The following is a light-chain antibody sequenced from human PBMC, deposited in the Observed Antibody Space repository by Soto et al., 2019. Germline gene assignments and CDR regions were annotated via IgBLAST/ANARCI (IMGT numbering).Light chain of an antibody. CDR3: CSYAGSYVV. CDR2: DVS. Sequence: QSVLTQPPSASGSPGQSVTISCTGTSSDVGDNKYVSWYQQQPGKAPKVMIYDVSKRPSGVPDRFSGSKSGNTASLTISGLQAEDEADYYCCSYAGSYVVFGGGTQLTVL. J-gene: IGLJ2*01. CDR1: SSDVGDNKY. V-gene: IGLV2-11*01.